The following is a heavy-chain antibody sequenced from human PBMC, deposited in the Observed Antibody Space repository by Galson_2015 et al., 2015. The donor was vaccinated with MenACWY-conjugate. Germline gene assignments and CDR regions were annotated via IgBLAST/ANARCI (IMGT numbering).Heavy chain of an antibody. V-gene: IGHV4-34*01. CDR2: INYSGST. Sequence: ETLSLTCGVYGGSFSGYYWGWVRQPPGKGVEWIGEINYSGSTNYNPSLKGRVIISVDKSKNEFSLKLRSVTAADTALYYCARGRTYYYDSSAYAPYYFDNWGQGTLVTVSS. CDR3: ARGRTYYYDSSAYAPYYFDN. D-gene: IGHD3-22*01. CDR1: GGSFSGYY. J-gene: IGHJ4*02.